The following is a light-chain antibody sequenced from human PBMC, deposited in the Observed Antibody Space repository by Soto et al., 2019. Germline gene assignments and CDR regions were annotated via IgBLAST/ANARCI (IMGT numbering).Light chain of an antibody. Sequence: QSVLTQPPSASGTPGQRVTISCSGSSSNIGSNYVYWYQQLPGTAPKLLIYRNNQRPSGVPDRFSASKSGTSASLAISGLRSEDEADYYCEAWDDSLSGLVVFGGGTKVTVL. CDR3: EAWDDSLSGLVV. CDR2: RNN. CDR1: SSNIGSNY. J-gene: IGLJ2*01. V-gene: IGLV1-47*01.